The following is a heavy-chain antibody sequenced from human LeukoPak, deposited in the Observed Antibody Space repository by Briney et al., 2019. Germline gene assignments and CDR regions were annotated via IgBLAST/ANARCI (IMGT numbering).Heavy chain of an antibody. CDR1: GYTFTSYG. D-gene: IGHD3-22*01. J-gene: IGHJ3*02. V-gene: IGHV1-18*01. CDR3: ARDLKLDGSSGYYAFDI. CDR2: ISAYNGNT. Sequence: ASVKVSCKASGYTFTSYGISWVRQAPGQGVEWMGWISAYNGNTNYAQKLQGRVTMTTDTSTSTAYMELRSLRSDDTAVYYCARDLKLDGSSGYYAFDIWGQGTMVTVSS.